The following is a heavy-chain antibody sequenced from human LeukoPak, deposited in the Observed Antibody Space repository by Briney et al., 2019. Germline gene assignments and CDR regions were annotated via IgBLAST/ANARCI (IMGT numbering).Heavy chain of an antibody. Sequence: GGSLRLSCAASGFTFSSYEMNWVRQAPGKGLEWVSYISRSGSTIYYADSVKSRFTISRDNAKNSLYLQMNSLRVEDTAVYYCASGYDLPYWGQGTLVTVSS. V-gene: IGHV3-48*03. CDR3: ASGYDLPY. CDR2: ISRSGSTI. J-gene: IGHJ4*02. D-gene: IGHD5-12*01. CDR1: GFTFSSYE.